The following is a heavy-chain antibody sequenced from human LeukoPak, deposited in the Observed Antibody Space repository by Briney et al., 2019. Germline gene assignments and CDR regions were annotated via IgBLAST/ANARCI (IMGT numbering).Heavy chain of an antibody. D-gene: IGHD1/OR15-1a*01. CDR3: ARLATNKIDY. CDR1: GYTFTSYG. J-gene: IGHJ4*02. V-gene: IGHV1-2*02. Sequence: ASVKVSRKASGYTFTSYGISWVRQAPGQGLEWMGWINPNSGGTNYAQKFQGRVTMTRDTSISTAYMELSRLRSDDTAVYYCARLATNKIDYWGQGTLVTVSS. CDR2: INPNSGGT.